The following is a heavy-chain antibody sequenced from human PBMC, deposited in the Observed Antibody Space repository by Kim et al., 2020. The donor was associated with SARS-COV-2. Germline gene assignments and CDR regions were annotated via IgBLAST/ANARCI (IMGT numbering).Heavy chain of an antibody. V-gene: IGHV3-9*01. CDR2: ISWNSGSI. D-gene: IGHD6-13*01. CDR1: GFTFDDYA. J-gene: IGHJ6*02. CDR3: AKGYLRSQYYGMDV. Sequence: GGSLRLSCAASGFTFDDYAMHWVRQAPGKGLEWVSGISWNSGSIGYADSVKGRFTISRDNAKNSLYLQMNSLRAEDTALYYCAKGYLRSQYYGMDVWGQG.